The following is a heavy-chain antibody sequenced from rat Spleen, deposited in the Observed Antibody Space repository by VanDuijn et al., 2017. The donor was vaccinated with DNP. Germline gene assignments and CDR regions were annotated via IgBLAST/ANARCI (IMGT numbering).Heavy chain of an antibody. CDR2: IGSPAYAP. Sequence: EVQLVEFGGGSVQPGRSLKLSCAASGFTFSAYYMAWVRQAPAKGLEWVAYIGSPAYAPYYTDSVKGRFTISRDNAQNTLYLQVDSLRSEDTATYYCATHLHTYLGSYFDYWGQGVMVTVSS. V-gene: IGHV5-27*01. CDR3: ATHLHTYLGSYFDY. CDR1: GFTFSAYY. J-gene: IGHJ2*01. D-gene: IGHD2-1*01.